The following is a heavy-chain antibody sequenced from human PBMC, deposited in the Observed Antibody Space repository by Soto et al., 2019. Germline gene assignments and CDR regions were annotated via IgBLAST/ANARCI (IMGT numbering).Heavy chain of an antibody. V-gene: IGHV4-39*01. Sequence: PSETLSLTCTVSGGSISSSSYYWGWIRQPPGKGLEWIGSIYYSGSTYYNPSLKSRVTISVDTSKNQFSLKLSSVTAADTAVYYCATLNSGSFRTWFDPWGQGTLVTVSS. CDR1: GGSISSSSYY. J-gene: IGHJ5*02. CDR2: IYYSGST. CDR3: ATLNSGSFRTWFDP. D-gene: IGHD1-26*01.